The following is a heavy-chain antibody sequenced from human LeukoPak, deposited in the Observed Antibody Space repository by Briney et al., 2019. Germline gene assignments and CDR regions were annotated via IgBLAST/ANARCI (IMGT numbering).Heavy chain of an antibody. D-gene: IGHD3-10*01. J-gene: IGHJ6*02. CDR3: ARDYGRSRDYGMDV. CDR2: ISYDGSNK. CDR1: GFTFSSYG. Sequence: GGSLRLSCAASGFTFSSYGMHWVRQAPGKGLEWVAVISYDGSNKYYADSVKGRFTISRDNSKNTLYLQMNSLRAEDTAMYYCARDYGRSRDYGMDVWGQGTTVTVSS. V-gene: IGHV3-30*03.